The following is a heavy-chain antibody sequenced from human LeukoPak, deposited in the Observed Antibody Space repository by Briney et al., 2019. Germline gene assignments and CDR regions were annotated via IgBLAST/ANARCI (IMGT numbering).Heavy chain of an antibody. V-gene: IGHV1-46*01. CDR3: ARDYGFTRFDP. CDR2: INPSGGST. Sequence: ASVKVSCKASGYTFTGYYMHWVRQAPGQGLEWMGIINPSGGSTSYAQKFQGRVTMTRDTSTSTVYMELSSLRSEDTAVYYCARDYGFTRFDPWGQGTLVTVSS. J-gene: IGHJ5*02. CDR1: GYTFTGYY. D-gene: IGHD3-10*01.